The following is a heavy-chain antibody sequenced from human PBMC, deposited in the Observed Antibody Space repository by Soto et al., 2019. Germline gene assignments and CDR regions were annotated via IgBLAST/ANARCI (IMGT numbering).Heavy chain of an antibody. Sequence: RCRMNREQQAPGKGLEWVSSISSSSSYIYYADSVKGRFTISRDNAKNSLYLQMNSLRAEDTAVYYCASTGGYSSSWFSADYGCQVTLVTISS. J-gene: IGHJ4*02. D-gene: IGHD6-13*01. CDR1: RCR. CDR2: ISSSSSYI. CDR3: ASTGGYSSSWFSADY. V-gene: IGHV3-21*01.